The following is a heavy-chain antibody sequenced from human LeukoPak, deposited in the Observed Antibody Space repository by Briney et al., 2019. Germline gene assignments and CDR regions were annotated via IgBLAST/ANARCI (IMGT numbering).Heavy chain of an antibody. CDR2: ISESGDTP. D-gene: IGHD2-21*01. V-gene: IGHV3-23*01. Sequence: GGSLRLSCTASGFTFSSYAMSWVRQAPGKGLKWVSSISESGDTPYYADSVKGLFTISRDNSRNTLYLQMDSLRSEDTAVYYCARDFFPVVDSTWYEIGYWGQGTLVTVSS. CDR3: ARDFFPVVDSTWYEIGY. J-gene: IGHJ4*02. CDR1: GFTFSSYA.